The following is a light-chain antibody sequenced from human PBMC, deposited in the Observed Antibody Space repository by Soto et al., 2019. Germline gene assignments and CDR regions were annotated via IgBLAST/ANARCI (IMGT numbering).Light chain of an antibody. CDR2: KAS. Sequence: DIQMTQSPSTLSASVGDRVTITCRASQSISSWLAWYQQKPGKAPKLLIYKASSLEGGVPSRFSGSGSGTEFTLTISTLQPDDFATYYCQQYNSYPLTFGQGTKVEIK. J-gene: IGKJ1*01. CDR3: QQYNSYPLT. CDR1: QSISSW. V-gene: IGKV1-5*03.